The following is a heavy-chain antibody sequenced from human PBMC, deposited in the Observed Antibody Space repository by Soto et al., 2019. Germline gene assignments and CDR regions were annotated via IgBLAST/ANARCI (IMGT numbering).Heavy chain of an antibody. CDR3: AIFFFQAEDGIRGFLSVSAFLLNRSSDL. J-gene: IGHJ2*01. Sequence: KGLEWVSAISGSGGSTYYADSVKGRFTISRDNSKTTLYLQMNSLRAEDTAVYYCAIFFFQAEDGIRGFLSVSAFLLNRSSDL. D-gene: IGHD2-15*01. V-gene: IGHV3-23*01. CDR2: ISGSGGST.